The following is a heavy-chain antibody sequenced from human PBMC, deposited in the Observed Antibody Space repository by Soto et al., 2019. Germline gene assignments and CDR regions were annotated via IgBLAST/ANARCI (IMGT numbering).Heavy chain of an antibody. CDR1: GFFFSSYT. J-gene: IGHJ4*02. CDR3: AKARDQQWVRLPFDY. CDR2: FSATSENT. V-gene: IGHV3-23*01. Sequence: EVQLLESGGGLVQPGGSLRLSCVGSGFFFSSYTMTWVRQAPGKGLEWVSSFSATSENTYYADSVRGRFTISSENSNNTLFLQMDSVAAEDAAMYYCAKARDQQWVRLPFDYWGQGILVIVSS. D-gene: IGHD6-19*01.